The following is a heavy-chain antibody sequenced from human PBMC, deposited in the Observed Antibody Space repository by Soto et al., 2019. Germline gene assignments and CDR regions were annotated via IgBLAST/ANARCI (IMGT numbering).Heavy chain of an antibody. D-gene: IGHD3-22*01. J-gene: IGHJ4*02. Sequence: QVQLVQSGAEVKKPGSSVKVSCKASGGTFSSYTISWVRQAPGQGLEWMGRIIPILGIANYAQKFQGRVTITADKSTSTDYMEPSSLRSEDTAVYYCAREGGATMMGSFDYWGQGTLVTVSS. CDR2: IIPILGIA. V-gene: IGHV1-69*08. CDR3: AREGGATMMGSFDY. CDR1: GGTFSSYT.